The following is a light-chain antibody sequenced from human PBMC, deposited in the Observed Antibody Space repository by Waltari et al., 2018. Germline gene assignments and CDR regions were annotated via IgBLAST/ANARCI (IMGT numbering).Light chain of an antibody. CDR1: SSNIGAGYD. V-gene: IGLV1-40*01. CDR3: QSYDSSLSAP. Sequence: QSVLTQPPSVSGAPGQRVTISCTGSSSNIGAGYDVHWYQQLPGTAPNLLIYGNSNRPSGVPDRFSGSKSGTSASLAITGLQAEDEADYYCQSYDSSLSAPFGGGTKLTVL. J-gene: IGLJ2*01. CDR2: GNS.